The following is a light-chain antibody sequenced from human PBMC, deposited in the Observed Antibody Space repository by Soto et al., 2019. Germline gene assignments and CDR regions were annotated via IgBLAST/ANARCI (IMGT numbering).Light chain of an antibody. CDR3: QSYDSSLSVYV. J-gene: IGLJ1*01. Sequence: QSALTQPPSVSAAPGQRVTISCTGSSSDIGAGYDVHWYQQLPGTAPRLLIYANINRPSGVPDRFSGSKSGTSASLAITGLQADDEADYYCQSYDSSLSVYVFGTGTKLTVL. V-gene: IGLV1-40*01. CDR1: SSDIGAGYD. CDR2: ANI.